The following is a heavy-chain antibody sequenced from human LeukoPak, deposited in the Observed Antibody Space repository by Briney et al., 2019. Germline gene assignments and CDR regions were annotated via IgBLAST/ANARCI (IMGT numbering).Heavy chain of an antibody. Sequence: PGGSLRLSCAASGFTFSNSPMSWVRQAPGKGLEWVSSISTSSSYMYYGDSVKGRFTISRDNAKNSLYLQMSSLRAEDTAVYYCARDLEDYNNYGEMGFWGQGTLVTVSS. CDR2: ISTSSSYM. J-gene: IGHJ4*02. CDR1: GFTFSNSP. V-gene: IGHV3-21*01. D-gene: IGHD4-11*01. CDR3: ARDLEDYNNYGEMGF.